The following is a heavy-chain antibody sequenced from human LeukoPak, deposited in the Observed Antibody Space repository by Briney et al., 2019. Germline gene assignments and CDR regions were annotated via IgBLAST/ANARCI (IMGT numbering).Heavy chain of an antibody. D-gene: IGHD4-23*01. Sequence: ASVKVSCKASGGTFSSYAISWVRQAPGQGLEWMGGIIPIFGTANYAQKFQGRVTITADESTSTAYMELSSLRSEDTAVYYCASLATVVTPPHFDYWGQGTLVTVSS. CDR1: GGTFSSYA. CDR3: ASLATVVTPPHFDY. CDR2: IIPIFGTA. J-gene: IGHJ4*02. V-gene: IGHV1-69*13.